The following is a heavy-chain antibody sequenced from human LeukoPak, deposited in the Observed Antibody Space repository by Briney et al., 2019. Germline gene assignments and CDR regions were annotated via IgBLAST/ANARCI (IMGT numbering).Heavy chain of an antibody. V-gene: IGHV4-39*01. J-gene: IGHJ3*02. D-gene: IGHD4-17*01. Sequence: PSETLSLTCTVSGGSISSSSYYWGWIRQPPGKGLEWIGSFYYSGSTHYNPSLKSRVTISVDTSKNQFSLKLSSVTAADTAVYYCARYYGVDAFGIWGQGTMVTVSS. CDR1: GGSISSSSYY. CDR2: FYYSGST. CDR3: ARYYGVDAFGI.